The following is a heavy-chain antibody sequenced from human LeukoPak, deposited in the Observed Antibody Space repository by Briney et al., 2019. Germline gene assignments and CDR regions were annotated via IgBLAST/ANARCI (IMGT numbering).Heavy chain of an antibody. CDR2: MYYSGSN. V-gene: IGHV4-59*08. D-gene: IGHD1-7*01. CDR1: GGSISNYY. CDR3: ARRWNYGRNYYIDV. J-gene: IGHJ6*03. Sequence: SETLSLTCTVSGGSISNYYWSWIRQPPGKGLEWIGYMYYSGSNSYNPSLKSRVTISVDTSKNQFSLSLTSVTATDTAVYYCARRWNYGRNYYIDVWGKGATVSVSS.